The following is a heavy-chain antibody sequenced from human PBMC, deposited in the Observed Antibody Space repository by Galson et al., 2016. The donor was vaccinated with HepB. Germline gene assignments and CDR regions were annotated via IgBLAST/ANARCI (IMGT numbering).Heavy chain of an antibody. CDR3: AKSGSQQLVRGLYYSYYYMDV. D-gene: IGHD3-10*01. CDR2: LSNSGGYT. CDR1: GFTFSNYD. J-gene: IGHJ6*03. Sequence: SLRLSCAVSGFTFSNYDMSWVRQAPGKGLEWVSGLSNSGGYTYYADSVKGRFTVSRDNSNNTLYLQMNSLRAEDTAVYFCAKSGSQQLVRGLYYSYYYMDVWGKGTTVTVSS. V-gene: IGHV3-23*01.